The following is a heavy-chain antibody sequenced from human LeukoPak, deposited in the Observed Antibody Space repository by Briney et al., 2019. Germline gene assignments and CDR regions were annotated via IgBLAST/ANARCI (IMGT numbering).Heavy chain of an antibody. CDR2: VLYNGIT. Sequence: SETLSLTCSIYGGSVSTHYWTWIRQPPGKGLEWIGYVLYNGITNYNPSLRGRITISVDTSQNQFSLKLSSVTAADTAVYYCARETYVPSSGYYYMDVWGKGTTVTVSS. CDR1: GGSVSTHY. V-gene: IGHV4-59*02. D-gene: IGHD3-16*01. CDR3: ARETYVPSSGYYYMDV. J-gene: IGHJ6*03.